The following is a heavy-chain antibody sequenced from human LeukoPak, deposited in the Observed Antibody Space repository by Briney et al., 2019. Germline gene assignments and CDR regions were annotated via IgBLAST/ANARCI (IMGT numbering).Heavy chain of an antibody. CDR2: IRSKANSYAA. D-gene: IGHD2-2*01. CDR3: TSGGYCTSTSCYGVY. J-gene: IGHJ4*02. Sequence: GGSLRLSCAVSGFTFSGSAMHWVRQASGKGLEWVGRIRSKANSYAAAYAASVKGRFTISRDDSKNTAYLQMNSLKTEDTGVYYCTSGGYCTSTSCYGVYWGQGTLVTVSS. V-gene: IGHV3-73*01. CDR1: GFTFSGSA.